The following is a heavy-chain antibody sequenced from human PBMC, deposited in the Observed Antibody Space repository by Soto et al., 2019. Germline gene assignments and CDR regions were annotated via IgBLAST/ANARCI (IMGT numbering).Heavy chain of an antibody. CDR3: AKDRGLVRYLAWFTLGG. V-gene: IGHV3-30*18. D-gene: IGHD3-9*01. CDR1: GFTFSSYG. J-gene: IGHJ4*02. Sequence: QVQLVESGGGVVQPGRSLRLSCAASGFTFSSYGMHWVRQAPGKGLEWVAVISYDGSNKYYADSVKGRFTISRDNSKNTLYLQRSSLRAEDTAVYYCAKDRGLVRYLAWFTLGGWGQGTLVTVSS. CDR2: ISYDGSNK.